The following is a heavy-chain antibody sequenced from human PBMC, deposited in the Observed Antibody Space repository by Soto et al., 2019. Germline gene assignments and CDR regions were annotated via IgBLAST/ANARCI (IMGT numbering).Heavy chain of an antibody. J-gene: IGHJ6*02. Sequence: QVHLEQSGVEVKKPGASVKVTCKASGYTFHTFGISWVRQAPGQGLEWMGWISTYNDNTNYAQKFQGRVTMATDTSTSTASMELRSLRPDATAVYYCARLPSSGYHTRFYSGMDVWGQGTTVTVSS. CDR2: ISTYNDNT. CDR1: GYTFHTFG. CDR3: ARLPSSGYHTRFYSGMDV. D-gene: IGHD5-12*01. V-gene: IGHV1-18*01.